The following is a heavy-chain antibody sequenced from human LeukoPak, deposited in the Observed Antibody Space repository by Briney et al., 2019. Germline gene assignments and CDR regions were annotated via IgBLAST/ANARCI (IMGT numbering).Heavy chain of an antibody. V-gene: IGHV4-59*11. Sequence: SETLSLTCTVSGGSMTTHHWNWIRQTPGKGLEWIGYVFDSGRTKENPSLTSRVTLSADTSKNQLSLRLSSVTAADTAVYYCTTIKRANVVVYFDFWGQGILVTVSS. CDR2: VFDSGRT. CDR1: GGSMTTHH. J-gene: IGHJ4*02. D-gene: IGHD3-16*02. CDR3: TTIKRANVVVYFDF.